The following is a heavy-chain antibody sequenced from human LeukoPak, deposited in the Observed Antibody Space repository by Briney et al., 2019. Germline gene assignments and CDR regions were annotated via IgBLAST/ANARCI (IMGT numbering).Heavy chain of an antibody. D-gene: IGHD2-15*01. V-gene: IGHV3-23*01. CDR3: AKDEGYCSGGSCYLGAFDI. CDR2: KI. Sequence: PGGSLRLSCAASGFTFSNYAMSWVRQAPGKGLEWVSSKIYYADSLKGRSTISRDNSKNTLYLQMNSLRAEDTAVYYCAKDEGYCSGGSCYLGAFDIWGQGTMVTVSS. CDR1: GFTFSNYA. J-gene: IGHJ3*02.